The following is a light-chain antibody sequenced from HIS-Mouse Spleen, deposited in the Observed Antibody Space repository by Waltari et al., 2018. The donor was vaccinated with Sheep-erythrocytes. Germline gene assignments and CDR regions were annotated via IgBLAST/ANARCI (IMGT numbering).Light chain of an antibody. V-gene: IGKV1-5*03. J-gene: IGKJ1*01. CDR2: KAS. Sequence: DIQMTQYPSTLSASVGDRVPITCRSSKSISIWLAWYQQKPGKAPKLLIYKASSLEFGVPSRFSGSGSGTEFTLTISSLQPDDFATYYCQQYNSYSRTFGQGTKVEIK. CDR3: QQYNSYSRT. CDR1: KSISIW.